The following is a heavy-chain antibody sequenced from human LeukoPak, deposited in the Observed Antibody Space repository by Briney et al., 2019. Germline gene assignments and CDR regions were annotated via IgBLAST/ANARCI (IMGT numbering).Heavy chain of an antibody. Sequence: SETLSLTCTVSGGSISSYYWSWIRQPPGKGLEWIGYIYYSGSTNYNPSLKSRVTISVDTSKNQFSLKLSSVTAADTAVYYCARSVWNDYDYWGQGTLVTVSS. CDR3: ARSVWNDYDY. J-gene: IGHJ4*02. V-gene: IGHV4-59*01. D-gene: IGHD1-1*01. CDR2: IYYSGST. CDR1: GGSISSYY.